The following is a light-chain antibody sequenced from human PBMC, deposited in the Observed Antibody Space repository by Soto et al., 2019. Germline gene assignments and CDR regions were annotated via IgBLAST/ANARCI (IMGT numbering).Light chain of an antibody. V-gene: IGKV3-20*01. CDR1: QSVSSNY. Sequence: ETVLTQSPGTLSLSPGERATLSCSASQSVSSNYLAWFQQKPGQAPRLLIYAASSRATGIPDRFSGSGSGTDFTLTISSLQPEDFAIYYCQQTYTTPEITFGQGTRLEI. J-gene: IGKJ5*01. CDR2: AAS. CDR3: QQTYTTPEIT.